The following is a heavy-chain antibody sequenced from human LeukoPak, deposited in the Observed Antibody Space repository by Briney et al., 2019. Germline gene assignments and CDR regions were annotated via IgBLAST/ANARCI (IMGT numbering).Heavy chain of an antibody. V-gene: IGHV4-31*03. CDR2: IYYSGST. CDR1: GGSISSGGYY. CDR3: ARAYCSSTSCYLRVPYYFDY. D-gene: IGHD2-2*01. J-gene: IGHJ4*02. Sequence: SETLSLTCTVSGGSISSGGYYWSWIRQHPGKGLEWIGYIYYSGSTYYNPSLKSRVTISVDTSKNQFSLKLSSVTAADTAVYYCARAYCSSTSCYLRVPYYFDYWGQGTLVTVSS.